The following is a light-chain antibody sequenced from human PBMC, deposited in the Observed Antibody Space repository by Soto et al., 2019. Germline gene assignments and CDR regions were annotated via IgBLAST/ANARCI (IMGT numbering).Light chain of an antibody. CDR1: QSISSW. Sequence: DIQMTQSPSTLSASVGDRVTVTCRASQSISSWLAWYQQKPGKAPNLLIYKASSLESGVPSRFSGSGSGTEFTFTISRLQPDDFATYYCQRYNSYSLAFGGGTKV. CDR2: KAS. CDR3: QRYNSYSLA. J-gene: IGKJ4*01. V-gene: IGKV1-5*03.